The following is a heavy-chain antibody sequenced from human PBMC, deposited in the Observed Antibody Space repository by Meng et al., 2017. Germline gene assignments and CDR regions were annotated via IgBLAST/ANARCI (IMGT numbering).Heavy chain of an antibody. CDR1: GFTFISFG. Sequence: QVQLVESGGGVVQPGRSLRLSCAASGFTFISFGMHWVRLAPGKVLEWVAAIWYDGSKEYYADSVKGRFTIFRDNSKNTLYLQMNSLRAEDTAVYYCARDLGYSPDYRGQGTLVTVSS. D-gene: IGHD6-13*01. J-gene: IGHJ4*02. CDR3: ARDLGYSPDY. V-gene: IGHV3-33*01. CDR2: IWYDGSKE.